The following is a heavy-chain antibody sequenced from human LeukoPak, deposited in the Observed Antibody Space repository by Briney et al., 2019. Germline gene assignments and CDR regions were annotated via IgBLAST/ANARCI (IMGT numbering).Heavy chain of an antibody. CDR2: I. V-gene: IGHV3-21*01. CDR3: AGDSSSWQFDY. J-gene: IGHJ4*01. D-gene: IGHD6-13*01. CDR1: GFTFSSYS. Sequence: GGSLRLSCAASGFTFSSYSMNWVRQAPGKGLEWVSSIVKGRFTIPRDNAKNSLYLQMNSLRAEDTAVYYCAGDSSSWQFDYWGPGILATVSS.